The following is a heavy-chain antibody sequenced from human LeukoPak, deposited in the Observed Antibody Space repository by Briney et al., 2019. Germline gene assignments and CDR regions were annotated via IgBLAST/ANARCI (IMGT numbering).Heavy chain of an antibody. CDR2: ISYDGSNK. CDR1: GFTFSSYA. D-gene: IGHD3-22*01. CDR3: ARDRGYYDSTTAAFDI. J-gene: IGHJ3*02. V-gene: IGHV3-30-3*01. Sequence: GGSLRLSCAASGFTFSSYAMHWVRQAPGKGLEWVAVISYDGSNKYYADSVKGRFTISRDNSKNTLYLQMNSLRAEDTAVYYCARDRGYYDSTTAAFDIWGQGTMVTVSS.